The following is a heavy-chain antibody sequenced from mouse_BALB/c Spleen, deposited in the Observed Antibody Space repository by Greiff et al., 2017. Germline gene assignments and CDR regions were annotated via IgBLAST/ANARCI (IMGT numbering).Heavy chain of an antibody. V-gene: IGHV1-69*02. J-gene: IGHJ4*01. CDR3: TRLGKDAMDY. CDR1: GYTFTSYW. D-gene: IGHD2-1*01. CDR2: IYPSDSYT. Sequence: QVQLKQPGAELVRPGASVKLSCKASGYTFTSYWINWVKQRPGQGLEWIGNIYPSDSYTNYNQKFKDKATLTVDKSSSTAYMQLSSPTSEDSAVYYCTRLGKDAMDYWGQGTSVTVSS.